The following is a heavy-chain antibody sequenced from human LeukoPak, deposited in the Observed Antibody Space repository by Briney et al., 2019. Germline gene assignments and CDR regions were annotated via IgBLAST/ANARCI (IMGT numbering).Heavy chain of an antibody. CDR3: SSGWSIFDS. V-gene: IGHV3-21*01. CDR2: ISSSSSYI. CDR1: GFTFSNYN. Sequence: KAGGSLRLSCAASGFTFSNYNMNWVHQAPGKGLEWVSSISSSSSYIYYADSVKGRFTISRDDPKNSLYLQMNSLRAEDTAVYYCSSGWSIFDSWGQGTLVTVSS. D-gene: IGHD6-13*01. J-gene: IGHJ4*02.